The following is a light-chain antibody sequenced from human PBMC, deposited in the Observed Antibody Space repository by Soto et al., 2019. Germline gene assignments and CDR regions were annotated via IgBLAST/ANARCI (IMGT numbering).Light chain of an antibody. CDR3: QSYDSSLSGFYV. J-gene: IGLJ1*01. Sequence: QSVLTQPPSVSGAPGQRVTISCTGSSSKIGAGFDVHWYQQLPGRAPKLFIYANSNRPSGVPDRFSGSRSGTSASLAITGLQAEDEADYSCQSYDSSLSGFYVFGTGTKVTVL. V-gene: IGLV1-40*01. CDR1: SSKIGAGFD. CDR2: ANS.